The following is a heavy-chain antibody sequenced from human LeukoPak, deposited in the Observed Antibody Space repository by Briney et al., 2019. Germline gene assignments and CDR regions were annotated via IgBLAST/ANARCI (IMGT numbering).Heavy chain of an antibody. Sequence: PSETLSLTCTVSGGSISSSSYYWGWIRQPPGKGLEWIGSIYYSGSTYYNPSLKSRVTISVDTSKNQFSLKLSSVTAADTAVYYCARAARMVDDAFDIWGQGTMVTVSS. D-gene: IGHD2-8*01. CDR2: IYYSGST. CDR1: GGSISSSSYY. CDR3: ARAARMVDDAFDI. V-gene: IGHV4-39*07. J-gene: IGHJ3*02.